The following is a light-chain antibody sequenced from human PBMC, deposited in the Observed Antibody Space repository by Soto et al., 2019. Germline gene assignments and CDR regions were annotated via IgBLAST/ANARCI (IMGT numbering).Light chain of an antibody. Sequence: EIVLTQSPATLSLSPGERAALSCRASQGVGRFLAWYQQKPGQAPRLLIYDASNRATGIPARFSGSGSETDFTLDIDNLEPEDFAVYYCQQRGGWPLTFGGATKVEIK. CDR2: DAS. CDR1: QGVGRF. CDR3: QQRGGWPLT. J-gene: IGKJ4*01. V-gene: IGKV3-11*01.